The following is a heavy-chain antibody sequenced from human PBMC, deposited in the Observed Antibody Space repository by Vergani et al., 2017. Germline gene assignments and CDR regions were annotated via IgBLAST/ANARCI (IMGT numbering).Heavy chain of an antibody. J-gene: IGHJ4*02. CDR1: GYSISSGYY. D-gene: IGHD5-18*01. Sequence: QVQLQESGPGLVKPSETLSLTCTVSGYSISSGYYWGWIRQPPGKGLEWIGSIYHSGSTYYNPSLKSRVTISVDTSKNQFSLKLSSVTAADTAVYYCERVPGYSYGYAVDYWGQGTLVTVSS. CDR3: ERVPGYSYGYAVDY. V-gene: IGHV4-38-2*02. CDR2: IYHSGST.